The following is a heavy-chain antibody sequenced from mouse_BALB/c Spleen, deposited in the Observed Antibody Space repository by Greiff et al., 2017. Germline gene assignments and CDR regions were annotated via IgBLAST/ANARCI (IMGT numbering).Heavy chain of an antibody. CDR2: ISSGSSNI. J-gene: IGHJ4*01. CDR1: GFTFSSFG. Sequence: EVQLVESGGGLVQPGGSRKLSCAASGFTFSSFGMHWVRQAPEKGLEWVAYISSGSSNIYYADTVKGRFTISRDNPKNTLFLQMTSLRSEDTAMYYCARAPFYTYYAMDYWGQGTSVTVSS. CDR3: ARAPFYTYYAMDY. V-gene: IGHV5-17*02.